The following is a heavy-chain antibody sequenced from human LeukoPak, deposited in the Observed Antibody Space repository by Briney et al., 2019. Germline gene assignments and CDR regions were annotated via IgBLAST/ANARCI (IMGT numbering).Heavy chain of an antibody. J-gene: IGHJ4*02. D-gene: IGHD5-18*01. Sequence: PGGSLGLSCAASGFTFSSYAMSWVRQAPGKGLEWVSAISGSGGSTYYADSVKGRFTISRDNSKNTLYLQMNSLRAEDTAVYYCAKAFKGYSYGYCFDYWGQGTLVTVSS. V-gene: IGHV3-23*01. CDR1: GFTFSSYA. CDR2: ISGSGGST. CDR3: AKAFKGYSYGYCFDY.